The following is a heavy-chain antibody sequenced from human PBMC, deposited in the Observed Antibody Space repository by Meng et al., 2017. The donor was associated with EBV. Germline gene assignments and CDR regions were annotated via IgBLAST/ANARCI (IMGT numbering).Heavy chain of an antibody. V-gene: IGHV4-34*01. D-gene: IGHD1-26*01. J-gene: IGHJ5*02. Sequence: QVQLQQLGAGLLKPSETLSLTCAGYGGSFRGYYWSGIRQPPGKGLECIGESNHSGSTNYNPSLKSRVTISVDTSKNQFSLKLSSVTAADTAVYYCARGGGNRGGIVGATYRLNWFDPWGQGTLVTVAS. CDR3: ARGGGNRGGIVGATYRLNWFDP. CDR1: GGSFRGYY. CDR2: SNHSGST.